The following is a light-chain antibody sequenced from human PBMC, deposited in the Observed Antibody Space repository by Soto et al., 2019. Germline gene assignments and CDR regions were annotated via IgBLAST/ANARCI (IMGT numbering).Light chain of an antibody. CDR2: GAS. J-gene: IGKJ1*01. CDR1: QSIRYY. V-gene: IGKV1-5*01. Sequence: DIQLTQSPPTLSASVGDRVTITCRASQSIRYYLAWYQQMPGKAPKLLIYGASSLQSGVPSRFSGSGSGTEFTLTISRLQPDDFATYFCQHHNSYSQTFGQGTKVELK. CDR3: QHHNSYSQT.